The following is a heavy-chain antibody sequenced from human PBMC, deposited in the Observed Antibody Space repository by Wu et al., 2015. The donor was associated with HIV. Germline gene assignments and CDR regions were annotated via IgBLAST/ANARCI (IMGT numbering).Heavy chain of an antibody. J-gene: IGHJ4*02. Sequence: QVQLVQSGAEVRKPKSSVKVSCKASGTTFSSHSISWIRQAPGQGLEWMGRIIPIFNTADYSQRFQGRVTITADESTNTAYMQLSSLRFDDTAIYYCATEGGYYLTTSLDSWGQGTLVTVS. V-gene: IGHV1-69*13. CDR1: GTTFSSHS. CDR2: IIPIFNTA. CDR3: ATEGGYYLTTSLDS. D-gene: IGHD3-10*01.